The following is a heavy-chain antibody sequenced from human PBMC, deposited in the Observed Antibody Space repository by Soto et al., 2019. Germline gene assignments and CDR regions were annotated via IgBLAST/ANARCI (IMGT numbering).Heavy chain of an antibody. CDR1: GGTFDNYA. CDR2: IIPMFETV. CDR3: ARGLRTGNYGMDV. Sequence: QEQLLQSGAEVRKPGSSVKVSCKASGGTFDNYAVSWVRQAPGQGLEWMGGIIPMFETVNYAQRFQGRLKIAADESTSTASMELTSMTSADTAIYFCARGLRTGNYGMDVWGQGTKVTGSS. J-gene: IGHJ6*02. V-gene: IGHV1-69*01. D-gene: IGHD2-15*01.